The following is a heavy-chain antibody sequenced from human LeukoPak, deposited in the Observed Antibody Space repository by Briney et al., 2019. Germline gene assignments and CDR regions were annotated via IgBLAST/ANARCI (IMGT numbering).Heavy chain of an antibody. J-gene: IGHJ4*02. V-gene: IGHV3-30*18. Sequence: PGGSLRLTCAASGFTFSSYGMHWVRQAPGEGLEWVAVISYGGSNKYYADSVKGRFTISRDNSKNTLYLQMNSLRAEDTAVYYCANETPKGSMVRGVIRNPTDYWGQGTLVTVSS. CDR3: ANETPKGSMVRGVIRNPTDY. CDR1: GFTFSSYG. D-gene: IGHD3-10*01. CDR2: ISYGGSNK.